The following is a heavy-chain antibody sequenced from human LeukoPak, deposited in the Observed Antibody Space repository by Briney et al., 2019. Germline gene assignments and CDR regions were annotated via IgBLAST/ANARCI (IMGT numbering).Heavy chain of an antibody. J-gene: IGHJ4*03. CDR2: IIGDGGST. CDR1: GFTFADYA. Sequence: PGGSLRLSCADSGFTFADYAMHWVRQAPGKGLEWVSLIIGDGGSTYYADSVKGRFTISRDNTKNSLYLQMKRLRTDDTALYCCANDRYSGYFFFGCWGNGALVT. D-gene: IGHD5-12*01. CDR3: ANDRYSGYFFFGC. V-gene: IGHV3-43*02.